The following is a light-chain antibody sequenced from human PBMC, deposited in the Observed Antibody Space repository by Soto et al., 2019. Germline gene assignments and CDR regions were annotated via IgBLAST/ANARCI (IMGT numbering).Light chain of an antibody. J-gene: IGKJ1*01. CDR1: QSIDRW. CDR2: DAT. Sequence: DKKIKNSPSTVSASVGDRVTITCRASQSIDRWMAWYQQKPGKAPKVLIWDATTLHRGVPSRFSGSRSGTEFTLTISSLQPDDFATYYCQQYNGYSTWTFGQ. V-gene: IGKV1-5*01. CDR3: QQYNGYSTWT.